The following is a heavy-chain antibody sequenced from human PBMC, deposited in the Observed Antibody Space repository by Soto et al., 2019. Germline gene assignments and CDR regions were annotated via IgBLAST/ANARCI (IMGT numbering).Heavy chain of an antibody. J-gene: IGHJ4*02. D-gene: IGHD3-9*01. CDR2: TRTSWGA. V-gene: IGHV4-4*02. Sequence: QVQLQESGPGLVKPSGTLSLTCAVSSGSIFSSNWWSWVRQPPGKGLEGIGETRTSWGANYNPSLKRRVTISVDKSTNQFFLNLNSVTAADTAVYYCASHLTMTGTRGFDHWGLGTLVTVSS. CDR1: SGSIFSSNW. CDR3: ASHLTMTGTRGFDH.